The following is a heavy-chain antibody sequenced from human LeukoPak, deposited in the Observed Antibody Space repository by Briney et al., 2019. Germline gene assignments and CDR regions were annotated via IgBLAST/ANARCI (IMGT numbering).Heavy chain of an antibody. CDR1: GYTFTSYG. V-gene: IGHV1-18*01. J-gene: IGHJ5*02. CDR2: ISAYNGNT. D-gene: IGHD3-10*01. CDR3: ARSSRQLIYYGSGSYYSFGWFDP. Sequence: ASVKVSCKASGYTFTSYGISWVRQAPGQGLEWMGWISAYNGNTNYAQKLQGRVTMTTDTSTSTAYMELRSLRSDVTAVYYCARSSRQLIYYGSGSYYSFGWFDPWGQGTLVTVSS.